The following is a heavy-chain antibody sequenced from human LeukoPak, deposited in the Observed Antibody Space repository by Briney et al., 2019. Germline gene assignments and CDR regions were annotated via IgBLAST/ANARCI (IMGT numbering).Heavy chain of an antibody. Sequence: PSETLSLTXTVSGASISSSHWSWIRQPAGKGLEWIGRIYTSGSTDYNPSLESRVTISVDTSKNQFSLKLRSLTAADTAVYYCARARPHFDYWGQGTLVTVSS. CDR2: IYTSGST. D-gene: IGHD6-6*01. CDR3: ARARPHFDY. V-gene: IGHV4-4*07. J-gene: IGHJ4*02. CDR1: GASISSSH.